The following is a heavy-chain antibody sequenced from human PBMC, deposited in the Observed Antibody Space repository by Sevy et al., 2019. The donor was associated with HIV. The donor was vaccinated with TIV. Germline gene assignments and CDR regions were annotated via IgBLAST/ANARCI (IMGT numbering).Heavy chain of an antibody. CDR2: ISGSATGT. V-gene: IGHV3-23*01. CDR3: AKDRDWLGEHYFDS. J-gene: IGHJ4*02. D-gene: IGHD3-16*01. Sequence: GGSLRLSCAASYFTFSAYAMSWVRQAPGKGLEWVSTISGSATGTSFADSVKGRFTISIDNSKNTLYLQMNSLRPEDTAVYYCAKDRDWLGEHYFDSWGQGTLVTVSS. CDR1: YFTFSAYA.